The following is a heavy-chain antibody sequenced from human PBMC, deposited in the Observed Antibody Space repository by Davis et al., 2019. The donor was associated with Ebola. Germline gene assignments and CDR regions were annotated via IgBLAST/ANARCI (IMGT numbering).Heavy chain of an antibody. CDR3: AALFSGSYLAYVDV. D-gene: IGHD1-26*01. V-gene: IGHV3-7*03. Sequence: PGGSLRLSCTASGFMFSDYWMTWVRQPPGKGLEGVATIKQDGCEKYYVDSVKGRFTISRDNAKNSLYLQMNSLRAEDTAVYYCAALFSGSYLAYVDVWGKGTTVTVSS. CDR1: GFMFSDYW. J-gene: IGHJ6*03. CDR2: IKQDGCEK.